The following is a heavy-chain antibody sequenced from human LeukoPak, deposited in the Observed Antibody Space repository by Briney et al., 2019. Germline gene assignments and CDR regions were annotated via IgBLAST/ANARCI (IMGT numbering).Heavy chain of an antibody. Sequence: GSLRLSCAASGFTFNNYEMNWVRQAPGKGLEWIGEIYHSGSTNYNPSLKSRVTISVDKSKNQFSLKLSSVTAADTAVYYCARLYDSSGYYSAEFDYWGQGTLVTVSS. V-gene: IGHV4-4*02. CDR2: IYHSGST. CDR1: GFTFNNYEM. D-gene: IGHD3-22*01. J-gene: IGHJ4*02. CDR3: ARLYDSSGYYSAEFDY.